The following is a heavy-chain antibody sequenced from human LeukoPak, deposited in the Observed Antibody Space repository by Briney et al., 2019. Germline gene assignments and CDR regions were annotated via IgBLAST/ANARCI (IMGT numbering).Heavy chain of an antibody. J-gene: IGHJ5*02. Sequence: SGPTLVKPTQTLTLTCTFSGFSLGSSGVGVGWIRQPPGKALEWLALIYWDDDKRYSPSLKSRLTITKDTSKNQVVLTMTNMDPVDTARYYCAHLWFGEFSSPHNWFDPWGQGTVVTVSS. V-gene: IGHV2-5*02. CDR3: AHLWFGEFSSPHNWFDP. CDR1: GFSLGSSGVG. D-gene: IGHD3-10*01. CDR2: IYWDDDK.